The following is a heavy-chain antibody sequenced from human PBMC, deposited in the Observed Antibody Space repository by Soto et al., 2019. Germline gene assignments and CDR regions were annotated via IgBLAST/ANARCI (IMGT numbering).Heavy chain of an antibody. V-gene: IGHV5-51*01. CDR3: ARQYSRSFTNFYYYGMDV. CDR2: IYPGDSDT. J-gene: IGHJ6*02. D-gene: IGHD6-6*01. Sequence: GESLKISCKGSGYSFTSYWIGWVRQMPGKGLEWMGIIYPGDSDTRYSPSFQGQVTISADKSISTAYLQWSSLKASDTAMYYCARQYSRSFTNFYYYGMDVWGQGTTVTVSS. CDR1: GYSFTSYW.